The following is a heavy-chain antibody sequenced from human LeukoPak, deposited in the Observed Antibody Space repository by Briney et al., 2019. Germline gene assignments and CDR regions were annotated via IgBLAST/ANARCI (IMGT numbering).Heavy chain of an antibody. J-gene: IGHJ5*02. V-gene: IGHV3-21*01. D-gene: IGHD6-13*01. Sequence: PGGSLRLSCAASGFTFSSYSMNWVRQAPGKGLEWVSSISSSSSYIYYADSVKGRFTISRDNAKNSLYLQMNSLRAEDTAVYYCARAVRHGSRLNWFDPWGQGTLVTVSS. CDR1: GFTFSSYS. CDR3: ARAVRHGSRLNWFDP. CDR2: ISSSSSYI.